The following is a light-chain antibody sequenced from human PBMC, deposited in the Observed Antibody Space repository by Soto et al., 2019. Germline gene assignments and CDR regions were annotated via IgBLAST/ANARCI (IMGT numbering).Light chain of an antibody. J-gene: IGKJ4*01. CDR2: DAS. Sequence: DIQMTQSPSSLSASVGDRVTITCQASQDISTYLNWYQQKPGTAPKLLLYDASNLETGVPSRFSGSGSGTDLTFTISSLQPEDIATYYCQQYDNLPLTFGGGTKVESK. CDR1: QDISTY. CDR3: QQYDNLPLT. V-gene: IGKV1-33*01.